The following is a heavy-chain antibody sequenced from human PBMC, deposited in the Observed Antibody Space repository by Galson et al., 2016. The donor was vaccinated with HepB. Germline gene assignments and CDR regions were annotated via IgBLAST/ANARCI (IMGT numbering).Heavy chain of an antibody. V-gene: IGHV1-46*01. D-gene: IGHD4/OR15-4a*01. CDR3: ARKGLSGGDWFFDI. CDR2: INPRGGDT. J-gene: IGHJ2*01. CDR1: GYTFTSYQ. Sequence: SVKVSCKAFGYTFTSYQLHWVRQAPGQGLEWMGVINPRGGDTNYVQKFRGRVTVTSDTSTNTVYLEMSSLSSEDTAVYCCARKGLSGGDWFFDIWGRGTLVNVFS.